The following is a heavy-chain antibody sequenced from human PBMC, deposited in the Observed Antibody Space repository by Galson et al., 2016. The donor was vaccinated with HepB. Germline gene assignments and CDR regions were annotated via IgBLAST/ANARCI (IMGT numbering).Heavy chain of an antibody. CDR1: GFTFSSYG. V-gene: IGHV3-30*18. D-gene: IGHD6-13*01. J-gene: IGHJ4*02. CDR3: AKDRRSSSSWSYQYFNH. Sequence: SLRLSCAASGFTFSSYGMHWVRQAPDKGLEWVAVISYDGRSKEYADSVKGRFSISRDNSKNTLYLQMNRLRAEDTAVYYCAKDRRSSSSWSYQYFNHWGQGSLGTVSS. CDR2: ISYDGRSK.